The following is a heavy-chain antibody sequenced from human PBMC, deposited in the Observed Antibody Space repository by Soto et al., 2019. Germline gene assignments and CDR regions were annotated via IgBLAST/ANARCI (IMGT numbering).Heavy chain of an antibody. CDR3: AKDFFASYDFWSGTNDY. V-gene: IGHV3-23*01. Sequence: GSLRLSCAASGFTFSSYAMSWVRQAPGKGLEWVSAISGSGGSTYYADSVKGRFTISRDNSKNTLYLQMNSLRAEDTAVYYCAKDFFASYDFWSGTNDYWGQGTLVTVSS. D-gene: IGHD3-3*01. CDR2: ISGSGGST. CDR1: GFTFSSYA. J-gene: IGHJ4*02.